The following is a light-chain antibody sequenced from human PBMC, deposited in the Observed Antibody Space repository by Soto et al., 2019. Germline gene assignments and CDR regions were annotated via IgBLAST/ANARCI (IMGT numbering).Light chain of an antibody. CDR3: QQYNSFPT. Sequence: DIQMTQSHSTLSASVGDRVTITCRASQSISSWLAWYQQKPGKAPKLLIYKASSLESGVPSRFSGSGSGTEFTLTISSLQPDDLATYYCQQYNSFPTFGQGTKVEIK. CDR1: QSISSW. J-gene: IGKJ1*01. V-gene: IGKV1-5*03. CDR2: KAS.